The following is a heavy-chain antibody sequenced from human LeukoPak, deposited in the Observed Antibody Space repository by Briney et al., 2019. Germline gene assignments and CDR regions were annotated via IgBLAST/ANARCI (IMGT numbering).Heavy chain of an antibody. CDR1: GYMFTGYY. CDR3: AREGTIEVEVAATGIVPY. CDR2: INPNSGDT. J-gene: IGHJ4*02. V-gene: IGHV1-2*02. D-gene: IGHD2-15*01. Sequence: ASMKVSCKASGYMFTGYYIHWVRQAPGQGLEWMGWINPNSGDTHYAQKFQDRVTVTRDKSTSTAYMELSRLTSDDTAVYFCAREGTIEVEVAATGIVPYWGQGTLVTVSS.